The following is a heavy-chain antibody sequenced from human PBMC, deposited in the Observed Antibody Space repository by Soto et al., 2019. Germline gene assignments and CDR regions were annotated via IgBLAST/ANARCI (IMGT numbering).Heavy chain of an antibody. CDR3: ATTYYYDSSGYYHAFDY. CDR1: GYTFTSYG. Sequence: ASVKVSCKASGYTFTSYGISWVRQAPGQGLEWMGWISAYNGNTNYAQKLQGRVTMTTDTSTSTAYMELRSLRSDDTAVYYCATTYYYDSSGYYHAFDYWGQGTLVTVSS. D-gene: IGHD3-22*01. V-gene: IGHV1-18*01. CDR2: ISAYNGNT. J-gene: IGHJ4*02.